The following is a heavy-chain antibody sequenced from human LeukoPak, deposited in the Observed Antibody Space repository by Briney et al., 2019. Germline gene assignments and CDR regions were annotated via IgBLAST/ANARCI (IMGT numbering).Heavy chain of an antibody. CDR3: ASEGATYYYGSGSYPRDY. Sequence: GGSLRLSCAASGFTFSSYWMSWVRQAPGKGLEWVANIKQDGSEKYYVDSVKGRFTISRDNAKNSLYLQMNSLRAEDTAVYYCASEGATYYYGSGSYPRDYWGQGTLVTVSS. V-gene: IGHV3-7*01. D-gene: IGHD3-10*01. J-gene: IGHJ4*02. CDR1: GFTFSSYW. CDR2: IKQDGSEK.